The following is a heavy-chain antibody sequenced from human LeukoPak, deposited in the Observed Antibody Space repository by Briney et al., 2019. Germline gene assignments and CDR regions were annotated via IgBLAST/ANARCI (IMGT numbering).Heavy chain of an antibody. V-gene: IGHV3-7*05. CDR1: GFTFSNYW. Sequence: GGTLRLSCAASGFTFSNYWMIWVRQAPGKGLEWVANIKQDGSEKRYADSVRGRFTVSRDNAHTSLYLQMSSLRAEDTALYFCARASDPWLQLAWGQGTLVTV. CDR2: IKQDGSEK. CDR3: ARASDPWLQLA. J-gene: IGHJ5*02. D-gene: IGHD1-1*01.